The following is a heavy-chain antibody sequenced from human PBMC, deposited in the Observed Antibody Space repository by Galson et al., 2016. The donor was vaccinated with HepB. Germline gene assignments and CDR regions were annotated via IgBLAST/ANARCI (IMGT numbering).Heavy chain of an antibody. D-gene: IGHD3-3*02. CDR3: ARGHLKEGFDM. CDR1: GDSVSSNSAA. J-gene: IGHJ3*02. CDR2: TYYRSKWYK. V-gene: IGHV6-1*01. Sequence: CAISGDSVSSNSAAWNWIRRSPSRGLEWLGRTYYRSKWYKEYTLSVKSRVTINPDTSKNQFSLQLNSVTPEDTAVYYCARGHLKEGFDMWGQGTTVIVSS.